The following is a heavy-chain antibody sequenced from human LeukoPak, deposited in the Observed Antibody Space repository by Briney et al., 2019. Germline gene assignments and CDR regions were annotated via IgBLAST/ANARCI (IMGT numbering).Heavy chain of an antibody. D-gene: IGHD3-10*01. CDR1: GGSISSYY. CDR3: ARVPWFGESGFDY. Sequence: PSETLSLTCTVSGGSISSYYWSWIRQPPGKGLEWIGYIYYSGSTNYNPSLKSRVTISVDTSKNQFSLKLSSVTAADTAVYYCARVPWFGESGFDYWGQGTLVTVSS. J-gene: IGHJ4*02. CDR2: IYYSGST. V-gene: IGHV4-59*01.